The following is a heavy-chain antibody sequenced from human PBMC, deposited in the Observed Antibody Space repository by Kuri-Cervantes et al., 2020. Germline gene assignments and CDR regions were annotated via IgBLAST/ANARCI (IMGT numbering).Heavy chain of an antibody. CDR2: IYSGGST. CDR3: ARDLVGASPS. Sequence: GGSLRLSCAASGFNVSRNYMSWVRQAPGKGLEWVSVIYSGGSTYYADSVKGRFTISRDNSKNTLYLQMNSLRDEDTAVYYCARDLVGASPSWGQGTLVTVSS. V-gene: IGHV3-53*01. D-gene: IGHD1-26*01. J-gene: IGHJ4*02. CDR1: GFNVSRNY.